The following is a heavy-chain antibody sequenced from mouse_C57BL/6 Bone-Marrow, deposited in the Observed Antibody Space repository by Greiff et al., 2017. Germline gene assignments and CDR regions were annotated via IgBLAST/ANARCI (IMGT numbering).Heavy chain of an antibody. D-gene: IGHD1-1*01. CDR1: GYAFSSSW. CDR2: IYPGDGDT. J-gene: IGHJ3*01. Sequence: QVQLQQSGPELVKPGASVKISCTASGYAFSSSWMNWVKQRPGKGLEWIGRIYPGDGDTNYNGKFTGKATLTADKSSSTAYMQLSSLTSEDSAVDFCERDYGSSFWFDYWGQGTLVTVSA. CDR3: ERDYGSSFWFDY. V-gene: IGHV1-82*01.